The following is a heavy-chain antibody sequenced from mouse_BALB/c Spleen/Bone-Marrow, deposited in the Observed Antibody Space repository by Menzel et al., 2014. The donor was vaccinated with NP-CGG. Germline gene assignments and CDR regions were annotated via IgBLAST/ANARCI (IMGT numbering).Heavy chain of an antibody. V-gene: IGHV5-9-2*01. D-gene: IGHD1-1*01. CDR3: ARQAGGSGYFDY. J-gene: IGHJ2*01. CDR1: GFTFSSYG. CDR2: ISGGGSYT. Sequence: EVQGVESGGGLVKPGGSLKLSSAASGFTFSSYGMSWVRQTPEKRLEWVATISGGGSYTYYPDSVKGRFTISRDNAKNNLYLQMSSLRSEDTALYYCARQAGGSGYFDYWGQGTTLTVSS.